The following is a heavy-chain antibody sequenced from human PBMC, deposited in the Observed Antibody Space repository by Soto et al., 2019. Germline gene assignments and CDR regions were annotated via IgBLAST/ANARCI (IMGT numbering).Heavy chain of an antibody. V-gene: IGHV3-30*03. D-gene: IGHD3-10*01. CDR3: VRDSGWPILNFDS. CDR2: ASYDGSET. Sequence: QVQLVESGGGVVQPGRSLRLACAASGFDFRSYGIHWVRQAPGRGLEWVAAASYDGSETYYADSAKGRFTCSKEISMITVFLQMNALRHEDTALYFCVRDSGWPILNFDSWGQGTLVTVSS. J-gene: IGHJ4*02. CDR1: GFDFRSYG.